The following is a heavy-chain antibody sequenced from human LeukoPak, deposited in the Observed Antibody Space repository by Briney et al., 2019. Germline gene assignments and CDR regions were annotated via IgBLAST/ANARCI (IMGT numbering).Heavy chain of an antibody. V-gene: IGHV1-69*13. J-gene: IGHJ4*02. CDR1: GGTFSSYA. CDR2: IIPIFGTA. D-gene: IGHD4-23*01. CDR3: ARDYGGNSFDY. Sequence: ASVKVSCKASGGTFSSYAISWVRQAPGRGLEWMGGIIPIFGTANYAQKFQGRVTITADESTSTAYMELSSLRSEDTAVYYCARDYGGNSFDYWGQGTLVTVSS.